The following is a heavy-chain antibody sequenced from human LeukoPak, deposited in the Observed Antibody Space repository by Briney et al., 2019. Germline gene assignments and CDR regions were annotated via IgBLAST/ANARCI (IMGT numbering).Heavy chain of an antibody. CDR2: INSDGSST. V-gene: IGHV3-74*01. CDR3: ARDGDSSGYYVNFDY. Sequence: GGSLRLSCAASGFTFSSYWMHWVRHAPGKGLVWVPHINSDGSSTNYADSVKGRFTISRDNTENTLYLQMNSLRAEDTAVYYCARDGDSSGYYVNFDYWGQGTLVTVSS. J-gene: IGHJ4*02. CDR1: GFTFSSYW. D-gene: IGHD3-22*01.